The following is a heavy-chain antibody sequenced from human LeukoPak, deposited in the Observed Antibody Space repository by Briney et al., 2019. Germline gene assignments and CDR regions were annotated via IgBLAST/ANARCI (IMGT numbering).Heavy chain of an antibody. V-gene: IGHV1-18*01. CDR1: GYTFTSFG. CDR3: ARYDFRMHFDY. D-gene: IGHD3-3*01. Sequence: ASVKVSCKASGYTFTSFGISWVRQAPGQGLEWMGWISASNGNTNYAQKLQGRVTMTTDTSTSTAYMELRSLRSDDTAVYYCARYDFRMHFDYWGQGTLVTVSS. J-gene: IGHJ4*02. CDR2: ISASNGNT.